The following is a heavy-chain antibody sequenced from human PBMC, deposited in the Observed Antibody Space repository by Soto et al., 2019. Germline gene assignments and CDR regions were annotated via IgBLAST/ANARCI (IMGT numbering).Heavy chain of an antibody. J-gene: IGHJ6*02. D-gene: IGHD6-13*01. CDR2: ISSSSSYI. CDR1: GFTFSSYS. V-gene: IGHV3-21*01. Sequence: GGSLRLSCAASGFTFSSYSMNWVRQAPGKGLEWVSSISSSSSYIYYADSVKGRFTISRDNAKNSLYLQMNSLRAEDTAVYYCARMGMQQPYYSYGMDVWGQGTTVTVSS. CDR3: ARMGMQQPYYSYGMDV.